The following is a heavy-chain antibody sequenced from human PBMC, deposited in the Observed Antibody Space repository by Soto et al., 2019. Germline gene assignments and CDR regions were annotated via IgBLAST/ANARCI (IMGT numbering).Heavy chain of an antibody. CDR3: ARVGGVPSRSPGVAH. CDR2: IYYSGST. CDR1: GGSISSSSYY. D-gene: IGHD6-13*01. V-gene: IGHV4-39*01. J-gene: IGHJ4*02. Sequence: SETLSLTCTVSGGSISSSSYYWGWIRQPPGKGLEWIGSIYYSGSTYYNPSLKSRVTISVDTSKNQFSLKLGSVTAADTAVYYCARVGGVPSRSPGVAHWGQGILVTVSS.